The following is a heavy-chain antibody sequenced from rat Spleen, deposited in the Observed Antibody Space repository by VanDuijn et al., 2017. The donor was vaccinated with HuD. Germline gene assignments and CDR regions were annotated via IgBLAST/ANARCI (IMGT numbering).Heavy chain of an antibody. CDR2: ISSSGDNT. J-gene: IGHJ2*01. D-gene: IGHD1-6*01. CDR1: GFTFSNFD. V-gene: IGHV5-27*01. CDR3: TRASYSGAVMYTTDY. Sequence: EVQLVESGGGLVQPGRSLKLSCAASGFTFSNFDMAWVRQAPTKGLEWVATISSSGDNTDCRDSVKGRFTLSRDNARRTLHLQMNSLRSEDTATYYCTRASYSGAVMYTTDYWGQGVMVTVSS.